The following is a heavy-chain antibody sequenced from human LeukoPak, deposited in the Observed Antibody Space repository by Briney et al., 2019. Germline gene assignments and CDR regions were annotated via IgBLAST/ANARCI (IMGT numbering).Heavy chain of an antibody. CDR3: AHRRPRRHTYYDFWSGYTNGRDAFDI. J-gene: IGHJ3*02. CDR2: IYWDDDK. Sequence: SGPTLVKPTQTLTLTCTFSGFSLSTSGVGVGWIRQPPGKALEWLALIYWDDDKRYSPSLKSRLTITKDTSKNQVVLTMTNMDPVDTATYYCAHRRPRRHTYYDFWSGYTNGRDAFDIWGQGTMVTVSS. CDR1: GFSLSTSGVG. D-gene: IGHD3-3*01. V-gene: IGHV2-5*02.